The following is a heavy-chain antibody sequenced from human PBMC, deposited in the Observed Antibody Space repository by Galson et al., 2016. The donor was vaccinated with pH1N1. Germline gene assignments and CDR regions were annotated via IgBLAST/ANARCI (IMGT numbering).Heavy chain of an antibody. V-gene: IGHV1-69*13. D-gene: IGHD3-22*01. CDR1: GGPFSAYT. CDR2: IIPIFGTP. CDR3: ARRHKYVDTSGFQN. J-gene: IGHJ4*02. Sequence: SVKVSCKASGGPFSAYTINWVRQAPGQGLEWIGGIIPIFGTPTYAQKFQGRVTITADESSTTHYMELRSLRSEDTAIYYCARRHKYVDTSGFQNWGQGTLVTVSS.